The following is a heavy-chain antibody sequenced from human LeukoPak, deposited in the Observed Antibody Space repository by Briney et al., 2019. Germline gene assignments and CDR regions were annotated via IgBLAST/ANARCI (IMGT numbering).Heavy chain of an antibody. CDR3: ARDSSSGEVVDY. CDR1: GGTFSSYA. V-gene: IGHV1-69*04. Sequence: GASVKVSCKASGGTFSSYAISWVRQAPGQGLEWMGRIIPIFGIANYAQKFRGRVTITADKSTSTAYMELSSLRSEDTAVYYCARDSSSGEVVDYWGQGTLVTVSS. D-gene: IGHD6-13*01. J-gene: IGHJ4*02. CDR2: IIPIFGIA.